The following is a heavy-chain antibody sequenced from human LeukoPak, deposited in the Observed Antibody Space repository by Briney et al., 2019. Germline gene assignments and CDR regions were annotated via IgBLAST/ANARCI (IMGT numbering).Heavy chain of an antibody. CDR1: GFTFSNAW. CDR3: TTDTPYCSGGSCYSQTLFDP. J-gene: IGHJ5*02. V-gene: IGHV3-15*01. Sequence: GGSLRLSCAASGFTFSNAWMSWVRQAPGKGLEWVGRIKSKTDGGTTDYAAPVKGRFTISRDDSKNTLYLQMNSLKTEDTAVYYCTTDTPYCSGGSCYSQTLFDPWGQGTLVTVSS. CDR2: IKSKTDGGTT. D-gene: IGHD2-15*01.